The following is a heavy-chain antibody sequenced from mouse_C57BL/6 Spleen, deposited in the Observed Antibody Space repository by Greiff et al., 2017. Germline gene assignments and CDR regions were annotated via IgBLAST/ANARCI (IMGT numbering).Heavy chain of an antibody. CDR2: IDPSDSYT. CDR3: ARSSTGFDY. Sequence: QVQLQQPGAELVMPGASVKLSCKASGYTFTSYWLHWVKQRPGQGLEWIGEIDPSDSYTNYNQQFKGKSTLTVDKSSSTAYMQLSSLTSEDSAVYYCARSSTGFDYWGQGTTLTVSS. V-gene: IGHV1-69*01. D-gene: IGHD4-1*02. J-gene: IGHJ2*01. CDR1: GYTFTSYW.